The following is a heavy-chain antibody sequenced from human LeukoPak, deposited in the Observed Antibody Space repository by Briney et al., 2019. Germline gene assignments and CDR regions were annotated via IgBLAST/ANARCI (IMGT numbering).Heavy chain of an antibody. CDR3: ARDWVFDWLPHNWFDP. CDR2: IYYSGST. J-gene: IGHJ5*02. D-gene: IGHD3-9*01. CDR1: GGSISSYY. Sequence: SETLSLTCTVSGGSISSYYWSWIRQPPGKGLEWIGYIYYSGSTNYNPSLKSRVTISVDTSKNQFSLELSSVTAADTAVYYCARDWVFDWLPHNWFDPWGQGTLVTVSS. V-gene: IGHV4-59*12.